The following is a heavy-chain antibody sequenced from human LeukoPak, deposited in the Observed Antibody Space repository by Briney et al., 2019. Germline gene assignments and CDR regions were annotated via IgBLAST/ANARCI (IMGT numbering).Heavy chain of an antibody. D-gene: IGHD2-2*01. Sequence: ASVKVSCKASGYTFTSYDINWVRQATGQGLEWMGWMNPNSGNTGHAQKFQGRVTMTRNTSISTAYMELSSLRSEDTAVYYCARVYQLDIDYWGQGTLVTVSS. V-gene: IGHV1-8*01. CDR1: GYTFTSYD. J-gene: IGHJ4*02. CDR2: MNPNSGNT. CDR3: ARVYQLDIDY.